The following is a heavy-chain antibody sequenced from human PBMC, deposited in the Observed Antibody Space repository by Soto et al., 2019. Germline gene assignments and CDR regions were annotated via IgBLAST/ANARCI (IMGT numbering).Heavy chain of an antibody. Sequence: PGGSLRLSCAASGFTVSSNYMSWVRQAPGKGLEWVSVIYSGGSTYYADSVKGRFTISRDDSRNMIYMQMNSLNTEDTAVYYCTTDSYSPMTVVRFDYWGHGTLVTVSS. CDR1: GFTVSSNY. CDR3: TTDSYSPMTVVRFDY. CDR2: IYSGGST. V-gene: IGHV3-66*01. J-gene: IGHJ4*01. D-gene: IGHD3-22*01.